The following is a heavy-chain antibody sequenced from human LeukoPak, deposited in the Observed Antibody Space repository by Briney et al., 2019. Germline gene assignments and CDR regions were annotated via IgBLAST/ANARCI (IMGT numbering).Heavy chain of an antibody. CDR3: ASQTSAKGFDY. CDR2: IKYDGSEK. V-gene: IGHV3-7*05. Sequence: GGSLRLSCAASGFIYSSYWMSWVRQARGKGLEWVATIKYDGSEKQHVDSVKGRFTISRDNAKNSLYVQMNSLRAEDTAVYYCASQTSAKGFDYWGQGTLVTVSS. CDR1: GFIYSSYW. D-gene: IGHD2-2*01. J-gene: IGHJ4*02.